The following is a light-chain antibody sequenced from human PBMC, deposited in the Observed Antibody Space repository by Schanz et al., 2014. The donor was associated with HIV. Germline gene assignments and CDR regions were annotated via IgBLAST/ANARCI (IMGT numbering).Light chain of an antibody. CDR1: QSVSSY. CDR2: SAS. V-gene: IGKV3-20*01. J-gene: IGKJ3*01. Sequence: EIVLTQSPGTLSLSPGERATLSCRASQSVSSYLAWYQQKPGQAPRLLIYSASRRANGIPDRFSGSGSGTDFTLTISRLEPEDFAVYYCQHYGSSFGPGTKVDIK. CDR3: QHYGSS.